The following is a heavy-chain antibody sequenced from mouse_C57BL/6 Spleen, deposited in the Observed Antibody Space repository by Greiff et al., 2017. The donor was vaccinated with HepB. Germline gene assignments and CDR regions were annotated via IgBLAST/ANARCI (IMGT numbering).Heavy chain of an antibody. CDR1: GYTFTDYE. V-gene: IGHV1-15*01. CDR2: IDPETGGT. Sequence: VKLMESGAELVRPGASVTLSCKASGYTFTDYEMHWVKQTPVHGLEWIGAIDPETGGTAYNQKFKGKAILTADKSSSTAYMELRSLTSEDSAVYYCTREELITTVVAPFDYWGQGTTLTVSS. CDR3: TREELITTVVAPFDY. J-gene: IGHJ2*01. D-gene: IGHD1-1*01.